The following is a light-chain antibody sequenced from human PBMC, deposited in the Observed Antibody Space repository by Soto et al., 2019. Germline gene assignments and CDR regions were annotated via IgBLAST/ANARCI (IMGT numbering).Light chain of an antibody. CDR1: QSVSSN. V-gene: IGKV3-15*01. CDR3: QQYNNWPQT. Sequence: EIVMTQSPATLSVSPGERATLSCRASQSVSSNLAWYQQKPGQAPRLLIYGASTRATGISARFSGSGSGTAFTLTISSLQSEDFAVYYCQQYNNWPQTFGQGTKVEIK. J-gene: IGKJ1*01. CDR2: GAS.